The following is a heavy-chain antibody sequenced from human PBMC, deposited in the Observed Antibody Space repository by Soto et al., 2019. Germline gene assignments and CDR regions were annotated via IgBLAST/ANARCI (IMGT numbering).Heavy chain of an antibody. CDR2: LDGEGSST. V-gene: IGHV3-74*01. CDR1: GFTFSNYW. Sequence: GGSLILSCAASGFTFSNYWMYWVRQPPGKGLVWVSRLDGEGSSTSYADSVEGRFTISRDNAKSTLYLQMNSLRVEDTAVYYYARGWLTRDPRPSWGQGNVVTVSS. CDR3: ARGWLTRDPRPS. D-gene: IGHD3-9*01. J-gene: IGHJ5*02.